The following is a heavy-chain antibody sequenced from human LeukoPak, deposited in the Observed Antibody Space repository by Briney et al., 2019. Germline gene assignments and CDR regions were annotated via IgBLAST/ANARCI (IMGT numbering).Heavy chain of an antibody. Sequence: PSETLSLTCTVSGGSISSYYWSWIRQPPGKGLEWIGEINHSGSTNYNPSLKSRVTISVDTSKNQFSLKLSSVTAADTAVYYCARARYYYDSSGYGFDYWGQGTLVTVSS. J-gene: IGHJ4*02. V-gene: IGHV4-34*01. D-gene: IGHD3-22*01. CDR3: ARARYYYDSSGYGFDY. CDR2: INHSGST. CDR1: GGSISSYY.